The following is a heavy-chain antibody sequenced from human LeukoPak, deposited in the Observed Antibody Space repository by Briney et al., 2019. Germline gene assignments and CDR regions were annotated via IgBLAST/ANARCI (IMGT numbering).Heavy chain of an antibody. CDR3: AKIAVPRTAAAGIDY. D-gene: IGHD6-13*01. CDR1: GFTFSSYA. Sequence: GGSLRLSCAASGFTFSSYAMSWVRKAPGKGLEWVSAISGSGGSTYYADSVKGRFTISRDNSKNTLYLQMNSLRAEDTAVYYCAKIAVPRTAAAGIDYWGQGTLVTVSS. CDR2: ISGSGGST. J-gene: IGHJ4*02. V-gene: IGHV3-23*01.